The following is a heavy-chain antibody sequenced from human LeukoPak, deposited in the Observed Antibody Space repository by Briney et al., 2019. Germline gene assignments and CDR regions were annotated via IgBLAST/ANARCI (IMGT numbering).Heavy chain of an antibody. V-gene: IGHV4-30-2*01. D-gene: IGHD2-8*01. J-gene: IGHJ6*02. CDR2: IYHSGST. CDR3: ARDRGPYALYYYYGMDV. Sequence: SQTLSLTCTVSGGSISSGGYYWSWIRQHPGKGLEWIGYIYHSGSTYYNPSLKSRVTISVDRSKNQFSLKLSSVTAADTAVYYCARDRGPYALYYYYGMDVWGQGTTVTVSS. CDR1: GGSISSGGYY.